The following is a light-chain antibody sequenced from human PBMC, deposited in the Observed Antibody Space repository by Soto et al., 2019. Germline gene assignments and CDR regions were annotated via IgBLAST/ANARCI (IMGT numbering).Light chain of an antibody. CDR2: DAS. V-gene: IGKV3-20*01. CDR3: QQYAGPPTT. J-gene: IGKJ5*01. Sequence: VSAQSRVTLSLSPGERATLSCRASQSVSYYVAWYQQKPRQAPRLLIYDASSRVTGIPDRFSGGGSGTDFTLTISRLEAEDFAVYFCQQYAGPPTTFGQGTRLEIK. CDR1: QSVSYY.